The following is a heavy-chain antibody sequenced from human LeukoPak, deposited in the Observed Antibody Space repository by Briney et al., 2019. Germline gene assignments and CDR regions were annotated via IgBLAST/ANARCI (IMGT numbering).Heavy chain of an antibody. CDR3: ARKLAVDY. J-gene: IGHJ4*02. Sequence: SGTLSLTCAVSGYSISRGYHWGWIRQPPGRGLEWIGCISHSGATYYHPSLQSRVTISVDTSKNQFSLKLRSVTAADTAVYYCARKLAVDYWGQGILVTVSS. CDR1: GYSISRGYH. CDR2: ISHSGAT. V-gene: IGHV4-38-2*01. D-gene: IGHD3-10*01.